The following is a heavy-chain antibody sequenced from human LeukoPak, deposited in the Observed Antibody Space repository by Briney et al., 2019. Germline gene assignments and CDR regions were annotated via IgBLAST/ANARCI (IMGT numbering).Heavy chain of an antibody. CDR3: ARDRGAVTGQYFDY. Sequence: GGSLRLSCAASGFGFSGYYMSWIRQAPGKGLEWVSYISSSGTSTNYADSVKGRFTISRDNAKNSLYLQMNNLRVEDTAVYYCARDRGAVTGQYFDYWGQGTLVTVSS. V-gene: IGHV3-11*01. J-gene: IGHJ4*02. CDR1: GFGFSGYY. D-gene: IGHD6-19*01. CDR2: ISSSGTST.